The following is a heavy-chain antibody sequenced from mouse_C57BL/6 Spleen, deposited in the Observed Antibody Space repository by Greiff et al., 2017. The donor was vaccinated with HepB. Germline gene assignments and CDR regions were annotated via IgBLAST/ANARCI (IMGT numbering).Heavy chain of an antibody. Sequence: LVESGPELVKPGASVKISCKASGYAFSSSWMNWVKQRPGKGLEWIGRIYPGDGDTNYNGKFKGKATLTADKSSSTAYMQLSSLTSEDSAVYFCASQYGNYEAWFAYWGQGTLVTVSA. J-gene: IGHJ3*01. D-gene: IGHD2-10*02. CDR2: IYPGDGDT. V-gene: IGHV1-82*01. CDR3: ASQYGNYEAWFAY. CDR1: GYAFSSSW.